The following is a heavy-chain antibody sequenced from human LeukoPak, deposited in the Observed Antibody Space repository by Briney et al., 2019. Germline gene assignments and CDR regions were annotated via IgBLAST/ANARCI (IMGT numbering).Heavy chain of an antibody. V-gene: IGHV1-8*01. D-gene: IGHD4-11*01. CDR3: AREVSNYGPPLFYD. CDR2: MNPSSGTT. CDR1: GYTLTRYD. Sequence: ASVKVSCKASGYTLTRYDFNWVRQAPGQGLEWMGWMNPSSGTTSYAKKFQGRVTLSRDTSITTAYMELSSLTSQDTAVYYCAREVSNYGPPLFYDRGQGTMVTVSS. J-gene: IGHJ3*01.